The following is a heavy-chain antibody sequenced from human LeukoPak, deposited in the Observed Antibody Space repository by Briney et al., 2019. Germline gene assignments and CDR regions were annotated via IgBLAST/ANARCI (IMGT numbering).Heavy chain of an antibody. V-gene: IGHV4-61*08. CDR1: GGSISSGGYY. CDR3: ARGDDCTNGVCVFVDY. D-gene: IGHD2-8*01. J-gene: IGHJ4*02. Sequence: PSETLSLTCTVSGGSISSGGYYWSWIRQHPGKGLEWIGYIYYSGSTNYNPSLKSRVTISVDTSKNQFSLKLSSVTAADTAVYYCARGDDCTNGVCVFVDYWGQGTLVTVSS. CDR2: IYYSGST.